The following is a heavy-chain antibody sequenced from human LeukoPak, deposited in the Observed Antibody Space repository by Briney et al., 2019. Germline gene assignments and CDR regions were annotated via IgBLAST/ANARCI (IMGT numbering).Heavy chain of an antibody. CDR2: ISAYNGNT. Sequence: EASVKVSCKASGYTFTSYGISWVRQAPGQGLEWMGWISAYNGNTNYAQKLQGRVTMTTDTSTSTAYMELRSLRSDDTAVYYCARGRRIKYYYDSSGYDYWGPGTLVTVSS. CDR3: ARGRRIKYYYDSSGYDY. J-gene: IGHJ4*02. CDR1: GYTFTSYG. V-gene: IGHV1-18*01. D-gene: IGHD3-22*01.